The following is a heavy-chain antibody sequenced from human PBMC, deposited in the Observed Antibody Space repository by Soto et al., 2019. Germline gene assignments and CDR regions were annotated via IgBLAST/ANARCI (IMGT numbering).Heavy chain of an antibody. J-gene: IGHJ6*02. CDR3: AKDRRADWESYYYYAMDV. D-gene: IGHD1-26*01. V-gene: IGHV1-69*01. CDR1: GGTFSSFT. Sequence: QVQLVHSGAEVKKPGSSVKVSCKASGGTFSSFTISWVRQAPGQGLEWMGGIIPIYGTANYAQKFQGRVTIPADASTRTAYMELSSLRSEDTAVYYCAKDRRADWESYYYYAMDVWGQGTTVNVSS. CDR2: IIPIYGTA.